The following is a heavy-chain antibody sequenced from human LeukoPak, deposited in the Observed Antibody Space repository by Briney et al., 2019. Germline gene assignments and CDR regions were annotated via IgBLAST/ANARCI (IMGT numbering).Heavy chain of an antibody. D-gene: IGHD2-2*02. CDR3: ARVDGCSSAGCYMGFDY. Sequence: PSETLSLTCTVSGGSISSGGYYWSWIRQHPGKGLEWIGYIYYSGSTYYNPSLKSRVTISVDTSKNQFSLKLSSVTAADTAVYYCARVDGCSSAGCYMGFDYWGQGTLVTVSS. V-gene: IGHV4-31*03. J-gene: IGHJ4*02. CDR2: IYYSGST. CDR1: GGSISSGGYY.